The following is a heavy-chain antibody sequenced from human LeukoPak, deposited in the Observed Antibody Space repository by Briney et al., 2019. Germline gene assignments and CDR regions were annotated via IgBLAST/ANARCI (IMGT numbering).Heavy chain of an antibody. CDR2: INHSGST. V-gene: IGHV4-34*01. Sequence: SGTLSLTCAVYGGSFSGYYWSWIRQPPGKGLEWIGEINHSGSTNYNPSLKSRVTISVDTSKNQFSLKLSSVTAADTAVYYCARGLGGLWYGMDVWGQGTTVTVSS. CDR3: ARGLGGLWYGMDV. J-gene: IGHJ6*02. D-gene: IGHD1-26*01. CDR1: GGSFSGYY.